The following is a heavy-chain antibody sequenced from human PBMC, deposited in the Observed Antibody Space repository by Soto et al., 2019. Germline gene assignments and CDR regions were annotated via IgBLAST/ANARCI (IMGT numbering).Heavy chain of an antibody. Sequence: AAVKVCCKASGYTFTNSGISWVRKAPGQGLEWMGWISTDNGKTHSARKLQGRVTMTTDTSTSTAYMEVRSLRSDDTAIYYCARDAAGCTVSAFSYLYHCLYG. CDR1: GYTFTNSG. D-gene: IGHD4-4*01. J-gene: IGHJ6*01. V-gene: IGHV1-18*01. CDR2: ISTDNGKT. CDR3: ARDAAGCTVSAFSYLYHCLYG.